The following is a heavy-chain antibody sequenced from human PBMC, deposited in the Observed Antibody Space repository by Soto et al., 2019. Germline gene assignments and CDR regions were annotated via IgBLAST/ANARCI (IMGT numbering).Heavy chain of an antibody. CDR1: GGSISSGDYY. V-gene: IGHV4-30-4*01. CDR3: ARDQGGDSDAFDI. Sequence: SETLSLTCTVSGGSISSGDYYWSWIRQPPGKGLEWIGYIYYSGSTYYNPSLKSRVTISVDTSKNQFSLKLSSVTAADTAVYYCARDQGGDSDAFDIWGQGTMVTVSS. CDR2: IYYSGST. D-gene: IGHD2-21*02. J-gene: IGHJ3*02.